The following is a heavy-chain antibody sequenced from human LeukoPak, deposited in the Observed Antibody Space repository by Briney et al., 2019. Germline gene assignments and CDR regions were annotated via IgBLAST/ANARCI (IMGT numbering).Heavy chain of an antibody. Sequence: ASVKVSCKASGGTFSCYAISWVRQAPGQGLEWMGGIIPIFGTANYAQKFQGRVTITADEPTSTAYMELSSLRSEDTAVYYCARTYGSGSYGPPWGQGTLVTVSS. CDR1: GGTFSCYA. CDR3: ARTYGSGSYGPP. V-gene: IGHV1-69*13. CDR2: IIPIFGTA. J-gene: IGHJ5*02. D-gene: IGHD3-10*01.